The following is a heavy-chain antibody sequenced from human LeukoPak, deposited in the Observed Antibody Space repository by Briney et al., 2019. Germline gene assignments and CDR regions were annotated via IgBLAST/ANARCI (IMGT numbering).Heavy chain of an antibody. CDR2: INPNSGGT. Sequence: ASVKVSCKASGYTFTGYYMHWVRQAPGQGLEWMGWINPNSGGTNYAQKFQGWVTMTRDTSISTAYMELSRLRSDDTAVYYCARASFRGYSYGYPGYWGQGTLVTVSS. CDR1: GYTFTGYY. V-gene: IGHV1-2*04. D-gene: IGHD5-18*01. CDR3: ARASFRGYSYGYPGY. J-gene: IGHJ4*02.